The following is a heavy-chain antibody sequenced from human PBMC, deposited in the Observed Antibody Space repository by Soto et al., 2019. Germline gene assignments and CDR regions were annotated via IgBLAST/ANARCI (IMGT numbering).Heavy chain of an antibody. Sequence: EVQLVESGGGLVKPGGSLRLSCAASGFTFSSYLMNWVRQAPGKGLEWVSAISGSSSYIYYTDSVRGRFTISRDNAKNSVYLQMNSLRVEDTAVYFCARHPSGALPGFDYWGQGILVTVSS. D-gene: IGHD3-3*01. CDR1: GFTFSSYL. CDR2: ISGSSSYI. V-gene: IGHV3-21*02. CDR3: ARHPSGALPGFDY. J-gene: IGHJ4*02.